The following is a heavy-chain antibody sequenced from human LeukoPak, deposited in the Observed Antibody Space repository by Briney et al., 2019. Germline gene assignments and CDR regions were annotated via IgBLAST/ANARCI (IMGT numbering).Heavy chain of an antibody. D-gene: IGHD1-26*01. V-gene: IGHV3-23*01. CDR2: ISGSSDSV. Sequence: PGGSLRLSCAASGFTFSNYAMNWVRQAPGKGLEWVSGISGSSDSVYYADSVKGRFTISRDNSLNTLYLQMNSLRAEDTAVYYCARDILSHFYIVGASTHLDYWGQGTLVTVSS. J-gene: IGHJ4*02. CDR1: GFTFSNYA. CDR3: ARDILSHFYIVGASTHLDY.